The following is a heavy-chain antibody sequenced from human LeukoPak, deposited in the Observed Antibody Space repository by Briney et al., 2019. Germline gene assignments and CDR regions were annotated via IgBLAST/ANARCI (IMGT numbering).Heavy chain of an antibody. J-gene: IGHJ4*02. D-gene: IGHD3-22*01. CDR3: ARVPPVNRDTSAYRPLDY. V-gene: IGHV3-74*01. CDR1: GFTFSSYW. CDR2: INTDGSST. Sequence: GGSLRLSCAASGFTFSSYWMHWVRQAPGKGLVWVSRINTDGSSTSYADSVKGRFTISRDNAQNSLYLQMNSLRAEDTAVYYCARVPPVNRDTSAYRPLDYWGQGTLVTVSS.